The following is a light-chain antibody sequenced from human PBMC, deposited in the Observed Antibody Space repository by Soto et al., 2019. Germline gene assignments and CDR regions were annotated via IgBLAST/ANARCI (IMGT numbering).Light chain of an antibody. CDR2: LEGSGSY. Sequence: QSVLTQSSSASASLGSSVKLTCTLGSGHSSYVIAWHQQQPGKAPRYLMRLEGSGSYNKGSGVPDRFSGSSSGADRYLTISNLQFEDEADYYCETWDSNTWVFGGGTQLTVL. CDR3: ETWDSNTWV. CDR1: SGHSSYV. V-gene: IGLV4-60*02. J-gene: IGLJ3*02.